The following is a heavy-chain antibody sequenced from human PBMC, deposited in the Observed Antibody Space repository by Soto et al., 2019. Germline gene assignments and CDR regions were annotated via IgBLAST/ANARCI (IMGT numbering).Heavy chain of an antibody. D-gene: IGHD2-8*01. CDR3: ARGTNGVFKYYSDY. CDR2: INHSGST. CDR1: GGSFSGYY. J-gene: IGHJ4*02. V-gene: IGHV4-34*01. Sequence: SETLSLTCAVYGGSFSGYYWSWIRQPPGKGLEWIGEINHSGSTNYNPSLKSRVTISVDTSKNQFSLKLSSVTAADTAVYYCARGTNGVFKYYSDYWGQGTLVTVSS.